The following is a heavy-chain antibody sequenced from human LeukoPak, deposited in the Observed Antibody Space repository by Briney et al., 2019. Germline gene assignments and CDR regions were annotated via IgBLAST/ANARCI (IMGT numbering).Heavy chain of an antibody. CDR3: ARILRVATTTRYYYYMDV. Sequence: PGGSLRLSCAASGFIFSDYDMTWIRQAPGKGLEWVANIKQDGSEKYYVDSVKGRFTISRDNAKNSLYLQMNSLRAEDTAVYYCARILRVATTTRYYYYMDVWGKGTTVTISS. D-gene: IGHD5-24*01. CDR2: IKQDGSEK. J-gene: IGHJ6*03. CDR1: GFIFSDYD. V-gene: IGHV3-7*01.